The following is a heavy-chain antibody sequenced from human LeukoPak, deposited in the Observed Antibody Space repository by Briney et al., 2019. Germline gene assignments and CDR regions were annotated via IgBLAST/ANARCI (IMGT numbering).Heavy chain of an antibody. Sequence: PGGSLRLSCAASGFTFSSFAMSWVRQAPGKGLEWVSSISGSGESTYYADYVKGRFTVSRDNSKNTLNLQLNSLRAEDTAVYYCAKDTRVVPAAKNYFDYWGQGTLVTVSS. CDR3: AKDTRVVPAAKNYFDY. V-gene: IGHV3-23*01. CDR2: ISGSGEST. CDR1: GFTFSSFA. J-gene: IGHJ4*02. D-gene: IGHD2-2*01.